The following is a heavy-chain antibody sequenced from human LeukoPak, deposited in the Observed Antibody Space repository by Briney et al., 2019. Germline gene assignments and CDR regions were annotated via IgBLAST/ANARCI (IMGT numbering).Heavy chain of an antibody. J-gene: IGHJ6*03. V-gene: IGHV1-2*02. CDR3: ARVRYSTSAYYYYYMDV. D-gene: IGHD6-6*01. CDR2: INPNTGGT. Sequence: ASVKVSCKASGYTFTGYFVHWVRQAPGQGLQWMGWINPNTGGTNYAQKLQGRVTMTTDTSTSTAYMELRSLRSDDTAVYYCARVRYSTSAYYYYYMDVWGKGTTVTASS. CDR1: GYTFTGYF.